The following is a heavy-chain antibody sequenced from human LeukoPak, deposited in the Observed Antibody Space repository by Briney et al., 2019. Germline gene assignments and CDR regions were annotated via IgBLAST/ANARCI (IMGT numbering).Heavy chain of an antibody. V-gene: IGHV6-1*01. CDR1: GDSVSSNSAA. CDR2: TYYRSKWYN. J-gene: IGHJ4*02. Sequence: SQTLSLTCAISGDSVSSNSAAWNWIRQSPSRGLEWLGRTYYRSKWYNDYAVSVKSRITINPDTSKNQFSLQLNSVTPEDTAVYYCARDYTLDEGSSWDAYYFDYWGQGTLVTVSS. CDR3: ARDYTLDEGSSWDAYYFDY. D-gene: IGHD6-13*01.